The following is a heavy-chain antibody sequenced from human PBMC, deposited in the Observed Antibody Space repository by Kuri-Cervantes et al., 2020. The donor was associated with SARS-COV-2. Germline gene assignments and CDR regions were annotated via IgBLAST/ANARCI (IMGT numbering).Heavy chain of an antibody. V-gene: IGHV3-30*18. CDR1: EFNFRYYG. CDR3: AKPGSVRGIIREDHYGLDA. CDR2: ISYDGRDI. Sequence: GGSLRLSCVASEFNFRYYGMYWVRQAPGKGLEWVAHISYDGRDIHFRESVKGRFTVSRDNSKNTLYLQMNSLRLEDTGVYFCAKPGSVRGIIREDHYGLDACGQGTTVTVSS. J-gene: IGHJ6*02. D-gene: IGHD3-10*01.